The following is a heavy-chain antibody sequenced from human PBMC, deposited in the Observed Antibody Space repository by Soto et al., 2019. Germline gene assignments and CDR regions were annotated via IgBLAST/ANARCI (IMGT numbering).Heavy chain of an antibody. V-gene: IGHV4-59*01. D-gene: IGHD1-26*01. CDR1: GGSISSYY. J-gene: IGHJ4*02. Sequence: SETLSLTCTVSGGSISSYYWSWIRQPPGKGLEWIGYIYYSGSTNYNPSLKSRVTISVDTSKNQLSLKLSSVTAADTAVYYCARVGAKSPDYWGQGTLVTVSS. CDR3: ARVGAKSPDY. CDR2: IYYSGST.